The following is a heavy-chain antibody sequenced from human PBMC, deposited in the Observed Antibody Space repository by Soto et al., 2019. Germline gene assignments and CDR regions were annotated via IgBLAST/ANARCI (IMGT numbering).Heavy chain of an antibody. CDR3: ARGGEAASPAHENWFDP. CDR2: IKQDGSEK. V-gene: IGHV3-7*01. Sequence: EGSLRLSCAASGFTFSSYWMSWVRQAPGKGLEWVANIKQDGSEKYYVDSVKGRFTISRDNAKNSLYLQMNSLRAEDTAVYYCARGGEAASPAHENWFDPWGQGTLVTVS. D-gene: IGHD5-18*01. CDR1: GFTFSSYW. J-gene: IGHJ5*02.